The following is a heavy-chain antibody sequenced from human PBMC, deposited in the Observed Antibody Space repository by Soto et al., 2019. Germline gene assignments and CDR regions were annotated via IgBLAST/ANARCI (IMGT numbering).Heavy chain of an antibody. D-gene: IGHD3-10*01. Sequence: ESGGGLVKPGGSLRLSCAASGFTFSHAWMNWVRQAPGKGLEWVGRIKRQTDGGTADYAAPVKGRFTISRDDSKNTLYLQMNSLKTEDTAVYYCTTPGSVSYFTLLDYWGQGTLVTVSS. CDR1: GFTFSHAW. V-gene: IGHV3-15*07. J-gene: IGHJ4*02. CDR3: TTPGSVSYFTLLDY. CDR2: IKRQTDGGTA.